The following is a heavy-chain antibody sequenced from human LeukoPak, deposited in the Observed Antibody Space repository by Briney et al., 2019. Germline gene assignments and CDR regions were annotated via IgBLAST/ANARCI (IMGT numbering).Heavy chain of an antibody. D-gene: IGHD3-22*01. Sequence: PGGSLRLSCAASGFIFSSCAMSWVRQAPGKGLEWVSVISGSGSTTHYADSVKGRFTISRDNPKNTLYLQMNSLRAEDTAVYHCAKVPAFYFDSTGFFQDWGQGTLVTVSS. J-gene: IGHJ1*01. CDR1: GFIFSSCA. V-gene: IGHV3-23*01. CDR2: ISGSGSTT. CDR3: AKVPAFYFDSTGFFQD.